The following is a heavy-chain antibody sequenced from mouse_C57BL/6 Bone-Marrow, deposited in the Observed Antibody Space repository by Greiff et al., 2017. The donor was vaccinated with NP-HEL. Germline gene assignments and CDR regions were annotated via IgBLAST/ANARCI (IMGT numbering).Heavy chain of an antibody. CDR1: GFSLTSYG. CDR3: ARDWAYYAMDY. Sequence: VQLKESGPGLVQPSQSLSITCTVSGFSLTSYGVHWVRQSPGTGLEWLGVIWSGGSTDYTAAFISRLSISKDNSTSQVFFKMNSLQADDTAIYYCARDWAYYAMDYWGQGTSVTVSS. D-gene: IGHD4-1*01. V-gene: IGHV2-2*01. J-gene: IGHJ4*01. CDR2: IWSGGST.